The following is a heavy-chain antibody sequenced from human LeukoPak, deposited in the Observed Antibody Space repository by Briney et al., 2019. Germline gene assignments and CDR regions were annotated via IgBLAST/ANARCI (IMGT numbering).Heavy chain of an antibody. CDR1: GYTFTGYY. J-gene: IGHJ4*02. D-gene: IGHD5-18*01. Sequence: ASVKVSCKASGYTFTGYYMHWVRQAPGQGLEWMGWINPNSGGTNYAQKFQGRVTMTRDTSISTAYMELSRLRSDDAAVYYCARDSAPGDTYGLLGIDSWGQGTLVTVSS. CDR3: ARDSAPGDTYGLLGIDS. V-gene: IGHV1-2*02. CDR2: INPNSGGT.